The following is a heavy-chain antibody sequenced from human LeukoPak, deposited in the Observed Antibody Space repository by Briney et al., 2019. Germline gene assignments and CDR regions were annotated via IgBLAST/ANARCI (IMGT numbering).Heavy chain of an antibody. J-gene: IGHJ4*02. CDR2: ISYDGSNE. CDR1: GLTFSNYG. D-gene: IGHD4-17*01. V-gene: IGHV3-30*03. Sequence: GGSLRLSCAASGLTFSNYGMHWVRQAPGKGLEWVAVISYDGSNEYYADSVKGRFTISRDNSKNTMYLQMNSLRAEDTAVYYCARGANNYGDGVDYWGQGTLVTVSS. CDR3: ARGANNYGDGVDY.